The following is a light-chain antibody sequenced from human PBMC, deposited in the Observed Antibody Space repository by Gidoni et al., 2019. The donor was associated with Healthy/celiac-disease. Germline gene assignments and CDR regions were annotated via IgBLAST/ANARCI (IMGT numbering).Light chain of an antibody. J-gene: IGKJ2*01. V-gene: IGKV3-11*01. CDR3: QQRSDWPPYS. Sequence: EIVLTQSPATLSLSPGERDTLSCRASQSVSTYLAWYQHKPGQAPRLLIYDASNRATAPPARFTGSGSGTDFTLTIGSLEPEDFAVYYCQQRSDWPPYSFGQGTKLEIK. CDR1: QSVSTY. CDR2: DAS.